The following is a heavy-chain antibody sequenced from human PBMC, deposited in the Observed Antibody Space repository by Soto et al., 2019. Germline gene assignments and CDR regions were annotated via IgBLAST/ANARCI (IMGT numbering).Heavy chain of an antibody. CDR1: GFTFSSYW. D-gene: IGHD2-15*01. CDR2: INSDGSST. V-gene: IGHV3-74*01. CDR3: VRTSLVVAAATWEDY. J-gene: IGHJ4*02. Sequence: EVQLVESGGGLVQPGGSLRLSCAASGFTFSSYWMHWVRQAPGKGLVWVSRINSDGSSTSYADSVKGQFTISRDNAKNKLYLQMNSLRAEDTAVYYCVRTSLVVAAATWEDYWGQGTMVTVSS.